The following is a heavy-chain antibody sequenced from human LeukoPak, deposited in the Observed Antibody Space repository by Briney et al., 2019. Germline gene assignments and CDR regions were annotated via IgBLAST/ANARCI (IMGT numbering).Heavy chain of an antibody. CDR2: VHLDGRT. Sequence: PSETLSLTCGVSGGSVTSTNWWTWVRQPPGKGLEWIGEVHLDGRTNYNPSLKSRLTMSVDLSENHISLKLTSVTAADTAVYYCAREGGFYRPLDYSGQGTLVTVSS. CDR3: AREGGFYRPLDY. CDR1: GGSVTSTNW. D-gene: IGHD3-3*01. J-gene: IGHJ4*02. V-gene: IGHV4-4*02.